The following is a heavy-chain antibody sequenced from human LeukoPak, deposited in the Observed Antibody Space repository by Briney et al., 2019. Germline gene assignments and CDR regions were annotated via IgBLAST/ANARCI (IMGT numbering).Heavy chain of an antibody. CDR3: AKDGEVSGGYMVRGVMD. D-gene: IGHD3-10*01. CDR2: LSWSGGSL. J-gene: IGHJ4*02. CDR1: GFTFNAYA. Sequence: PGGSLRLSCAVSGFTFNAYAMHWVRQAPGKGLEWVSGLSWSGGSLGYADSVKGRFTISRDNAKNSLYLQMNSLRAEDTAVYYCAKDGEVSGGYMVRGVMDWGQGTLVTVSS. V-gene: IGHV3-9*01.